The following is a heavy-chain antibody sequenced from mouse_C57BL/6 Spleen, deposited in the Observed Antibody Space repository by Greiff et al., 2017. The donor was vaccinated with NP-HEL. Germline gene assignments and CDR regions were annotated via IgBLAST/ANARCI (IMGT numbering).Heavy chain of an antibody. Sequence: EVQRVESEGGLVQPGSSMKLSCTASGFTFSDYYMAWVRQVPEKGLEWVANINYDGSSTYYLDSLKSRFIISRDNAKNILYLQMSSLKSEDTATYYCARDPLYYGSSYWYFDVWGTGTTVTVSS. CDR2: INYDGSST. CDR3: ARDPLYYGSSYWYFDV. V-gene: IGHV5-16*01. CDR1: GFTFSDYY. D-gene: IGHD1-1*01. J-gene: IGHJ1*03.